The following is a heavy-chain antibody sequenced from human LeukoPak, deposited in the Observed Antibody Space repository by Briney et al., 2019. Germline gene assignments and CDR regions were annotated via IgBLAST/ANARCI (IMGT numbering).Heavy chain of an antibody. CDR1: GDSVSSNSAA. V-gene: IGHV6-1*01. Sequence: SQTLSLTCAISGDSVSSNSAAWNWIRQSPSRGLEWLGRTYYRSKWYNDYAVSVKSRITINPDTSKNQSSLQLNSVTPEDTAVYYCARDRVRITMVRGPRYYFDYWGQGTLVTVSS. D-gene: IGHD3-10*01. CDR3: ARDRVRITMVRGPRYYFDY. CDR2: TYYRSKWYN. J-gene: IGHJ4*02.